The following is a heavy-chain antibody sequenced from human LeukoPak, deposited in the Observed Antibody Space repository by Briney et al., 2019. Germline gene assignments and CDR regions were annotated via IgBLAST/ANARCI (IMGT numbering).Heavy chain of an antibody. J-gene: IGHJ6*03. Sequence: PSETLSLTCAVYGGSFSGYYWSWIRQPPGKGLEWIGEINHSGSTNYNPSLKSRVTISVDTSKNQFSPKLSSVTAADTAVYYCARPRTSADYYYYYMDVWGKGTTVTVSS. CDR2: INHSGST. V-gene: IGHV4-34*01. CDR1: GGSFSGYY. CDR3: ARPRTSADYYYYYMDV.